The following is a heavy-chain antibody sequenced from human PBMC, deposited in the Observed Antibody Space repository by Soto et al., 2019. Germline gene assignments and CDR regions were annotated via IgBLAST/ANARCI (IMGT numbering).Heavy chain of an antibody. CDR2: ISAYNGNT. Sequence: ASVKGSCKASGYTFTSYGSSWVRQAPGQGLEWMGWISAYNGNTNYAQKLQGRVTMTTDTSTSTAYMELRSLRSDDTAVYYCARGCSGGSCYPNWFDPWGQGTLVTVSS. CDR3: ARGCSGGSCYPNWFDP. D-gene: IGHD2-15*01. V-gene: IGHV1-18*01. CDR1: GYTFTSYG. J-gene: IGHJ5*02.